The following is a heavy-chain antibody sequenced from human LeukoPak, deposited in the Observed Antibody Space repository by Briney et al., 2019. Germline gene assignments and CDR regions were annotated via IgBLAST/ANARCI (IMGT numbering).Heavy chain of an antibody. Sequence: PSETLSLTCAVYGGSFSGNYWSWIRQPPGKGLEWIGEINHSGSTNYNPSLKSRVTISVDTSKNQFSLKLSSVTAADTAVYYCARAGGYSYGYLDYWGQGTLVTVSS. CDR3: ARAGGYSYGYLDY. V-gene: IGHV4-34*01. CDR2: INHSGST. J-gene: IGHJ4*02. CDR1: GGSFSGNY. D-gene: IGHD5-18*01.